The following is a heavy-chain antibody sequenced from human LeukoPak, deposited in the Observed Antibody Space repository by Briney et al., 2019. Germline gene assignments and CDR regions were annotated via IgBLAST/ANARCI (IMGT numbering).Heavy chain of an antibody. CDR1: GYTFTGYY. Sequence: GASVKVSCKASGYTFTGYYMHWVRQAPGQGLEWMGWINPNSGGTNYAQKFQGRVTMTRDTSISTAYMELSRLRSDDTAVYYCAREMTHDYYDSSGYPAWLDPWGQGTLVTVSS. D-gene: IGHD3-22*01. J-gene: IGHJ5*02. CDR3: AREMTHDYYDSSGYPAWLDP. V-gene: IGHV1-2*02. CDR2: INPNSGGT.